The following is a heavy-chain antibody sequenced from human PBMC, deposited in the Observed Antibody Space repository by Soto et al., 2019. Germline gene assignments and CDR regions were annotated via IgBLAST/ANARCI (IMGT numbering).Heavy chain of an antibody. CDR3: ARTRDNNINYYYALDV. Sequence: PSETLSLTCTVSGCSFKSGSYSWGWIRQPPGKGLEWIGYVYHTGRTSYNPSLKSRVSISMDTSKNQFSLNLDSVTAADTPVDYCARTRDNNINYYYALDVWGTGTTVTVSS. V-gene: IGHV4-61*01. D-gene: IGHD1-20*01. J-gene: IGHJ6*04. CDR2: VYHTGRT. CDR1: GCSFKSGSYS.